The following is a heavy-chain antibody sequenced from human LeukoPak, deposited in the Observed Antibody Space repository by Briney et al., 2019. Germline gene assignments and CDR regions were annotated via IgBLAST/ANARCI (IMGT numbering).Heavy chain of an antibody. J-gene: IGHJ4*02. V-gene: IGHV4-61*02. CDR2: IYTSGST. D-gene: IGHD6-13*01. Sequence: SETLSLTCTVSGGSISSGSYYWGWIRQPAGKGLEWIGRIYTSGSTNYNPSLKSRVTISVDTSKNQFSLKLSSVTAADTAVYYCARVSGGIAAGWGQGTLVTVSS. CDR1: GGSISSGSYY. CDR3: ARVSGGIAAG.